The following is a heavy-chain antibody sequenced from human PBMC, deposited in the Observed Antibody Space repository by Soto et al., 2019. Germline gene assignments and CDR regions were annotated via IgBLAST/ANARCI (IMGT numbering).Heavy chain of an antibody. CDR1: GFSLSTSGVG. Sequence: SGPTLVNPTQTLTLTCTFSGFSLSTSGVGVGWIRQPPGKALEWLALIYWDDAKHYSPSLKGRLTITKDTSKNQVVLIMTNMDPVDTATYYCAHKGGGDRSLDYWGQGTLVTVSS. J-gene: IGHJ4*02. V-gene: IGHV2-5*02. D-gene: IGHD3-16*01. CDR3: AHKGGGDRSLDY. CDR2: IYWDDAK.